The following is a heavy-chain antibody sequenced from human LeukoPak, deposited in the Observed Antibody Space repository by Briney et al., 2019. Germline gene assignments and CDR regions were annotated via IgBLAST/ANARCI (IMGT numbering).Heavy chain of an antibody. CDR2: IYYSGST. V-gene: IGHV4-39*07. CDR1: GGSISSSSYY. J-gene: IGHJ4*02. D-gene: IGHD3-22*01. Sequence: PSETLSLTCTVSGGSISSSSYYWGWIRQPPGKGLEWIGSIYYSGSTYYNPSLKSRVTISVDTSKNQFSLKLSSVTAADTAVYYCARAYYYDSSGYYYRPPPIDFDYWGQGTLVTVSS. CDR3: ARAYYYDSSGYYYRPPPIDFDY.